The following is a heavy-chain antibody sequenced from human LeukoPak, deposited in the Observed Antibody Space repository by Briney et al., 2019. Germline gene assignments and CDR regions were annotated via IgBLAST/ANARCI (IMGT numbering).Heavy chain of an antibody. CDR2: MNPNSGNT. D-gene: IGHD6-19*01. J-gene: IGHJ4*02. Sequence: ASVKVSCKASGYTFTSYDINWVRQATGQGLEWMGWMNPNSGNTGYAQKFQGRVTITRNTSISTAYMELSSLRSEDTAVYYCARHAYSSGWYEGNFDYWGQGTLVTVSS. CDR3: ARHAYSSGWYEGNFDY. V-gene: IGHV1-8*03. CDR1: GYTFTSYD.